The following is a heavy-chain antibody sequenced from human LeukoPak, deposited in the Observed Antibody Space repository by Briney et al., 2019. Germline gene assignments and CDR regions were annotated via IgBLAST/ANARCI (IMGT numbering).Heavy chain of an antibody. Sequence: GGSLRLSCAASGFTFSSYSMNWVRQAPGKGLEWVSSISSSSSYIYYADSVKGRFTISRDNAKNSLYLQMNSLRAEDTAVYYCARDGITIFGVVPPFDYWGQGTLVTVSS. CDR2: ISSSSSYI. D-gene: IGHD3-3*01. V-gene: IGHV3-21*01. CDR1: GFTFSSYS. CDR3: ARDGITIFGVVPPFDY. J-gene: IGHJ4*02.